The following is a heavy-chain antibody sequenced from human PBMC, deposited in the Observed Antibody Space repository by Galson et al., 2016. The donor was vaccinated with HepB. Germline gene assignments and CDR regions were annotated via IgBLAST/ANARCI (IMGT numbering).Heavy chain of an antibody. V-gene: IGHV3-49*03. CDR3: TRGSYSGYDYATY. D-gene: IGHD5-12*01. J-gene: IGHJ4*02. Sequence: LRLSCAASGFTFGDYIMNWFRQAPGKGLEWVGVIRSKAYGGTIEYAASVKGRFTISRDDSKSIAYLQMNSLKTEDTAVYYCTRGSYSGYDYATYWGQGTLVTVSS. CDR2: IRSKAYGGTI. CDR1: GFTFGDYI.